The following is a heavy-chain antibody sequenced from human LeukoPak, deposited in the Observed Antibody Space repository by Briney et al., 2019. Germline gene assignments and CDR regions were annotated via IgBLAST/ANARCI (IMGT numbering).Heavy chain of an antibody. D-gene: IGHD6-19*01. CDR2: ISGSGGST. J-gene: IGHJ3*02. Sequence: PGGTLRLSCAASGFTFSSYGMSWVRQAPGKGLEWVSAISGSGGSTYYADSVKGRFTISRDNSKNTLYLQMNSLRAEDTAVYYCAKAGQQWLVPDAFDIWGQGTMVTVSS. V-gene: IGHV3-23*01. CDR3: AKAGQQWLVPDAFDI. CDR1: GFTFSSYG.